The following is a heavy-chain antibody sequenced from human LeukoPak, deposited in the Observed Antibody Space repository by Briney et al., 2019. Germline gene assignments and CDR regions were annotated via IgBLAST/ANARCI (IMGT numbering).Heavy chain of an antibody. D-gene: IGHD5-24*01. V-gene: IGHV4-31*03. CDR1: GGSISSGGYF. CDR2: IYNSGII. J-gene: IGHJ3*02. CDR3: ARDSGNLAFHI. Sequence: SHTLSLPCTVSGGSISSGGYFWPWIRQHPGRGLEWIGYIYNSGIIYYTPSLKSRLSISVDTSKNQFSLKLNSVTAADTAVYYCARDSGNLAFHIWGQGTMVIVSS.